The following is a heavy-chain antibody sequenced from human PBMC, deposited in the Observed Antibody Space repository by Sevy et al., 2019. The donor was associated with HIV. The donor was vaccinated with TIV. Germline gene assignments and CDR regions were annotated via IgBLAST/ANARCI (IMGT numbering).Heavy chain of an antibody. J-gene: IGHJ4*02. CDR1: GFTFSSYA. CDR3: AMTTVLYYFDY. CDR2: ISGSCGST. Sequence: GGSLRLSCAASGFTFSSYAMSWVRQAPGKGLEWVSAISGSCGSTYYADSVKGRFTISRDNSKNTLYLQMNSLRAEDTAVYYCAMTTVLYYFDYWGQGTLVTVSS. D-gene: IGHD4-17*01. V-gene: IGHV3-23*01.